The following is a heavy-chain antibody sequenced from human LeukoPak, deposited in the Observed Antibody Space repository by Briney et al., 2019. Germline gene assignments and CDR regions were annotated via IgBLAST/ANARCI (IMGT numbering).Heavy chain of an antibody. CDR1: GFTFSSYA. J-gene: IGHJ6*02. CDR2: ISYDGSNK. Sequence: GGSLRLSCAASGFTFSSYAMHWVRQAPGKGLEWVAVISYDGSNKYYADSVKGRFTISRDNSKNTLYLQMNSLRAEDTAVYYCARVGHCGYDFWSGYYDYYYGMDVRGQGTTVTVSS. V-gene: IGHV3-30-3*01. D-gene: IGHD3-3*01. CDR3: ARVGHCGYDFWSGYYDYYYGMDV.